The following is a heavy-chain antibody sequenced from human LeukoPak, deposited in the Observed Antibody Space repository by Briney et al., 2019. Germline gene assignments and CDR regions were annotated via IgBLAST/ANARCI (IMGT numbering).Heavy chain of an antibody. D-gene: IGHD3-3*01. J-gene: IGHJ4*02. CDR3: ARDPSYDFWSGYPSYFDY. CDR1: GYTFTSYD. V-gene: IGHV1-8*01. CDR2: MNPNSGNT. Sequence: ASVKVSCKASGYTFTSYDINWVRQATGQGLEWMGWMNPNSGNTGYAQKFQGRVTMTRDTSISTAYMELSRLRSDDTAVYYCARDPSYDFWSGYPSYFDYWGQGTLVTVSS.